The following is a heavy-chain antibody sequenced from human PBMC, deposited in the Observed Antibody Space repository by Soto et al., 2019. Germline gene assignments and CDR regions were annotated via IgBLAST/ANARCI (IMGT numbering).Heavy chain of an antibody. Sequence: QVQLVQSGAEVKKPGASVKVSCKASGYTFTSYDINWVRQATGQGLEWMGWMNPNSGNTGYEQKFQGRVTMTRNTSISTADIGLSSLRSEDKAVYYSAGGPDTLLTTVTENWFDPWGQGTLVTVSS. CDR1: GYTFTSYD. V-gene: IGHV1-8*01. CDR2: MNPNSGNT. CDR3: AGGPDTLLTTVTENWFDP. J-gene: IGHJ5*02. D-gene: IGHD4-4*01.